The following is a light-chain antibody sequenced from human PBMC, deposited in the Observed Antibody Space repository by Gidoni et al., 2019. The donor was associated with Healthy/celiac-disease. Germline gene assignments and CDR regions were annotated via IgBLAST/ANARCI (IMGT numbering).Light chain of an antibody. CDR2: GAS. Sequence: ELVMTQSPATLSVSPGERATLSCRASQSVNSNLAWYQQKPGQAPRLLIYGASTRATGIPARFSGSGSGTEFTLTISSLQSEEFAVYYCQQYNNWPLTFXGXTKVEIK. CDR3: QQYNNWPLT. CDR1: QSVNSN. J-gene: IGKJ4*01. V-gene: IGKV3-15*01.